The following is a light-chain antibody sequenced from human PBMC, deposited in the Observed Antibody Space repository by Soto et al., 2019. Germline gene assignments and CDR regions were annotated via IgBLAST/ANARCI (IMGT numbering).Light chain of an antibody. CDR2: YDS. Sequence: YELTQPPSVSVAPGKTARITCGGNNIGSKSVHWYQQKPGQAPVLVIYYDSDRPSGIPERFSGSNSGNTATLTISRVEAGDEDDYYCQVWDSSSDHNVVFGGGTKLTVL. V-gene: IGLV3-21*04. CDR3: QVWDSSSDHNVV. CDR1: NIGSKS. J-gene: IGLJ2*01.